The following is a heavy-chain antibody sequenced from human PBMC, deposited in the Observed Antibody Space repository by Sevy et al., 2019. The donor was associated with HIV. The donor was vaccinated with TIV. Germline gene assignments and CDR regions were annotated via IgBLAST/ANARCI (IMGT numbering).Heavy chain of an antibody. J-gene: IGHJ4*02. CDR1: GFTFSSYW. CDR3: TRAARLTIQPFDY. CDR2: INSDGSST. D-gene: IGHD3-9*01. Sequence: GGSLRLSCAASGFTFSSYWMHWVRQVPGKGLVWVSRINSDGSSTTYADSVKGRFTISRDNARNTLYLQMNSLRAEDTVLYYCTRAARLTIQPFDYWGQGTLVTVSS. V-gene: IGHV3-74*01.